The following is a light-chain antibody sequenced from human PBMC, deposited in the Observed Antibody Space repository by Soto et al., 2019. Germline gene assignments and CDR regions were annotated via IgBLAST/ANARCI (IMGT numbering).Light chain of an antibody. Sequence: DIVMTQSPLSLPVTPGEPASISCRSSQSLLHSNGYNYLVWYLQKPGQSPHLLIYLGSYRASGVPDRFSGSGSGTDFTLKIGRVEAEDVGVYYCMQALQTPRTFGLGTKVEIK. V-gene: IGKV2-28*01. J-gene: IGKJ1*01. CDR1: QSLLHSNGYNY. CDR3: MQALQTPRT. CDR2: LGS.